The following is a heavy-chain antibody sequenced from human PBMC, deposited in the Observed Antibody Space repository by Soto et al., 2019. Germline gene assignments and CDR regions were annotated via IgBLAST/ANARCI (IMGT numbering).Heavy chain of an antibody. CDR2: ISYDGSNK. J-gene: IGHJ4*02. D-gene: IGHD1-1*01. CDR3: AKGTNYPSTFDY. Sequence: VAVISYDGSNKYYADSVKGRFTISRDNSKNTLYLQMNSLRAEDTAVYYCAKGTNYPSTFDYWGQGTLVTVSS. V-gene: IGHV3-30*18.